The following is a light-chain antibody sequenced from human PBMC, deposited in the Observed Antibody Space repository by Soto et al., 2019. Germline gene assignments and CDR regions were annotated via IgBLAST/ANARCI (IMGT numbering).Light chain of an antibody. Sequence: DIQMTQSPSSLSGSVGDRVTITLQASQDINNYLNWYQQKPGKAPKLLIYDASNLETGVPSRFSGSGSGTDFTFTISSLQPEDIATYYCQQYDNLSITFGQGTRLEIK. CDR3: QQYDNLSIT. J-gene: IGKJ5*01. CDR2: DAS. CDR1: QDINNY. V-gene: IGKV1-33*01.